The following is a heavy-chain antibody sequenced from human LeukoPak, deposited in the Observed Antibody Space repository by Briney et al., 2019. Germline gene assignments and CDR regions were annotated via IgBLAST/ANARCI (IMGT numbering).Heavy chain of an antibody. CDR1: GYTFSDYY. J-gene: IGHJ5*02. Sequence: GASVKVSCKTSGYTFSDYYIHWVRQPPGQGLEWMGWMNPNTGGTHYEQKFQDRITMTRDTSTSTAYMELSSLESDDTAVYYCARENDNWFDPWGQGTLVTVSS. CDR2: MNPNTGGT. CDR3: ARENDNWFDP. D-gene: IGHD1-1*01. V-gene: IGHV1-2*02.